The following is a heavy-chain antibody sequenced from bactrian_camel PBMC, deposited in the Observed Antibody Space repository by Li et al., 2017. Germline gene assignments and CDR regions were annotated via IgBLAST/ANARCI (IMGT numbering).Heavy chain of an antibody. V-gene: IGHV3S40*01. CDR3: ALEHGLGTCFSPTGPAATDFAA. D-gene: IGHD5*01. CDR2: IYTGGGDA. CDR1: GFTITIYC. Sequence: DVQLVESGGGSVQVGGSVRLSCAASGFTITIYCMGWFRQAPGKEREVVAHIYTGGGDAIYSDSVKGRFTVSQDNAKNTIYLQMTSLKPEDTGTYYCALEHGLGTCFSPTGPAATDFAAWGQGTQVTVS. J-gene: IGHJ6*01.